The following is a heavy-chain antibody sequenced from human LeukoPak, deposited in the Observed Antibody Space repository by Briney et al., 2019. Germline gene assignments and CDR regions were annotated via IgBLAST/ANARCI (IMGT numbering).Heavy chain of an antibody. CDR2: IYYSGST. J-gene: IGHJ4*02. CDR3: ARESRFLEWLPNFFDY. CDR1: GGSISSYY. D-gene: IGHD3-3*01. V-gene: IGHV4-59*01. Sequence: SETLSLTCTVSGGSISSYYWSWIRQPPGKGLEWIGYIYYSGSTNYNPSLKSRVTISVDTSKNQFSLELSSVTAADTAVYYCARESRFLEWLPNFFDYWGQGTLVTVSS.